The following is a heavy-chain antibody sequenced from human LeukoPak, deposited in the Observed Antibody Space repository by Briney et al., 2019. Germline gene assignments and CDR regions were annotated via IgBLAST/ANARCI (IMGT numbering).Heavy chain of an antibody. D-gene: IGHD3-22*01. CDR3: AKGGPYYYDSSGYSPLDY. CDR1: GFTFSSYA. CDR2: ISGSGGST. Sequence: PGGSLRLSCAASGFTFSSYAMSWVRQAPGKGLEWVSAISGSGGSTYYADSVKGRFTISGDNSKNTLYLQMNSLRAEDTAVYYCAKGGPYYYDSSGYSPLDYWGQGTLVTVSS. V-gene: IGHV3-23*01. J-gene: IGHJ4*02.